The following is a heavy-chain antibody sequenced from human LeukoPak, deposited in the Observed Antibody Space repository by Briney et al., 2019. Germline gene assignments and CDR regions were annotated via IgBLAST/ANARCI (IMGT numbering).Heavy chain of an antibody. V-gene: IGHV4-34*01. CDR2: INHSGST. D-gene: IGHD4-17*01. J-gene: IGHJ3*02. Sequence: SETLSLTCAVYGGSFSGYYWSWIRQPPGKGLEWIGEINHSGSTNYNPSLKGRVTISVDTSKNQFSLKLSSVTAADTAVYYCARGVATVTTDGASDIWGQGTMVTVSS. CDR1: GGSFSGYY. CDR3: ARGVATVTTDGASDI.